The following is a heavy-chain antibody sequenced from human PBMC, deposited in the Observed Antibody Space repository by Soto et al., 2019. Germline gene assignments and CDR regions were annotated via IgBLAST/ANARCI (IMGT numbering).Heavy chain of an antibody. CDR3: ASHVGCSTTSCNR. V-gene: IGHV3-48*01. CDR1: GFTFSRYS. D-gene: IGHD2-2*01. CDR2: ISSSSNSK. Sequence: EVQLVESGGGLVQPGGSLRLSCEASGFTFSRYSMNWVGQAPGKGLEWVSYISSSSNSKYSASSVKGRFTISRDNAKNSLHLPLNRLRAEDTAVYYCASHVGCSTTSCNRWGEGTLVTVSA. J-gene: IGHJ5*02.